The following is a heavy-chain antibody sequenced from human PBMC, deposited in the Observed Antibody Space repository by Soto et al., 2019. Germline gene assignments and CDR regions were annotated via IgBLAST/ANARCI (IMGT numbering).Heavy chain of an antibody. CDR3: AKESMRLQEVYSDY. D-gene: IGHD3-22*01. V-gene: IGHV3-30*18. CDR1: GFTFSSYG. J-gene: IGHJ4*02. CDR2: ISYDGSNK. Sequence: PGGSLRLSCAASGFTFSSYGMHWVRQAPGKGLEWVAVISYDGSNKYYADSVKGRFTISRDNSKNTLYLQMNSLRAEDTAVYYCAKESMRLQEVYSDYWGQGTLVTVSS.